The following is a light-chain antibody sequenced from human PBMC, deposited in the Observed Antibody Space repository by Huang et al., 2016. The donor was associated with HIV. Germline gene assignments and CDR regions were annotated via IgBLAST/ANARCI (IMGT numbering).Light chain of an antibody. V-gene: IGKV3D-11*02. CDR3: QQRSNWHPLS. J-gene: IGKJ4*01. CDR1: QSVGSV. Sequence: EIVLTQSPATLSLSPGEKATLSCRASQSVGSVAWYQQKPGQAPRLLIYDVANRATGSPARFGGSGPGADFTLTISSLEPEDFAVYYCQQRSNWHPLSFGGGTKVEIK. CDR2: DVA.